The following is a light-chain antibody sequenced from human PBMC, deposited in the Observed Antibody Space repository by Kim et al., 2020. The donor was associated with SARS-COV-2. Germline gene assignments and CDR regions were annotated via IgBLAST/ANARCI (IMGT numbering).Light chain of an antibody. CDR1: SWHSSYA. Sequence: ASVKLTCTLSSWHSSYAIAWHQQQPEKGPRYLMKLNSDGSHSKGDGIPDRFSGSSSGAERYLTISSLQSEDEADYYCQTWGTGIVVFGGGTQLTVL. V-gene: IGLV4-69*01. J-gene: IGLJ2*01. CDR3: QTWGTGIVV. CDR2: LNSDGSH.